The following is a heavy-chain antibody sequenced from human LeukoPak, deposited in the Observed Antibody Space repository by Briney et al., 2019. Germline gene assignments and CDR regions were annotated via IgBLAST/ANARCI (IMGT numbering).Heavy chain of an antibody. CDR1: GFTFSSYG. CDR2: ISCSGGST. J-gene: IGHJ3*02. V-gene: IGHV3-23*01. Sequence: PGGSLRLSCAASGFTFSSYGMSWVRQAPGKGLEWVSAISCSGGSTYYADSVKGRFTISRDNSKNTLYLQMDSLRAEDTAVYYCARDRAYLSGSPYDAFDIWGQGTMVTVSS. D-gene: IGHD5-12*01. CDR3: ARDRAYLSGSPYDAFDI.